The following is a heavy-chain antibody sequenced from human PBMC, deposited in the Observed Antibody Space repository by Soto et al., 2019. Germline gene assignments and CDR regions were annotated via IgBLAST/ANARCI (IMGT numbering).Heavy chain of an antibody. J-gene: IGHJ5*02. CDR1: GYTFTSYA. CDR2: INAGNGNT. D-gene: IGHD6-19*01. Sequence: QVQLVQSGAEVKKPGASVKVSCKASGYTFTSYAMHWVRQAPGQRLEWMGWINAGNGNTKYSQKFQGRVTITRDTSASTAYMELSSLRSEDTAVYYCARLKVRGAVVGNWFDPWGQGTLVTVSS. CDR3: ARLKVRGAVVGNWFDP. V-gene: IGHV1-3*01.